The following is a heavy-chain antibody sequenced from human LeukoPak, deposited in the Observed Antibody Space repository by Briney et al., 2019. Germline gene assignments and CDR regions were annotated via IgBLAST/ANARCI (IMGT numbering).Heavy chain of an antibody. V-gene: IGHV1-69*13. CDR3: ARGGYSYYYDSSGSRFDN. J-gene: IGHJ4*02. CDR1: GGTFSSYA. CDR2: IIPIFGAA. Sequence: SVKVSCKASGGTFSSYAISWVRQAPGQGLEWMGGIIPIFGAANYAQKFQGRVTITADESTSTAYMELSSLRSEDTAVYYCARGGYSYYYDSSGSRFDNWGQGTLVTVSS. D-gene: IGHD3-22*01.